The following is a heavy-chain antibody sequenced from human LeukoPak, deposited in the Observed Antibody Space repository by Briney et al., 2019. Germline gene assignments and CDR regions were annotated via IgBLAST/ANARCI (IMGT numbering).Heavy chain of an antibody. CDR1: GFTFSIYS. J-gene: IGHJ4*02. V-gene: IGHV3-48*01. D-gene: IGHD1-1*01. CDR2: ITSSSETI. CDR3: AKVYVWNEYYFDY. Sequence: GGSLRLSCAASGFTFSIYSMNWVRQAPGKGLEWVSYITSSSETIYYADSVRGRFTISRDNAKNSLYLQMNSLRAEDTAVYYCAKVYVWNEYYFDYWGQGTLVTVSS.